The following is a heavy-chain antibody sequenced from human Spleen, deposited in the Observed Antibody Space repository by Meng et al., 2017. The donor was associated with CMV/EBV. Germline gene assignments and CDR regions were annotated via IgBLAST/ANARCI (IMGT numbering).Heavy chain of an antibody. CDR3: ARGFPGGSGTTEDY. CDR1: GFTFSSDW. Sequence: ASGFTFSSDWMSWVRQAPGKGLEWVANIKQDGSEKYYVDSVKGRFTISRDNAKNSLYLQMNSLRAEDTAVYYCARGFPGGSGTTEDYWGQGTLVTVSS. V-gene: IGHV3-7*04. D-gene: IGHD3-10*01. J-gene: IGHJ4*02. CDR2: IKQDGSEK.